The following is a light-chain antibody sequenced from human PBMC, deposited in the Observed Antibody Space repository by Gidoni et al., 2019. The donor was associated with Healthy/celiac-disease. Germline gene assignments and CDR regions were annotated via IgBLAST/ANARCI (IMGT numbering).Light chain of an antibody. Sequence: DIQMTQSPSSLSASVGDRVTITCQASQDISNYLNWYQQKPGKAPKLLIYDASNLETGVPSRFSGSGSGTDFNFIISSLQPEGIATYYCQQYDDLPPPTFGQGTKLEIK. CDR2: DAS. J-gene: IGKJ2*01. CDR1: QDISNY. CDR3: QQYDDLPPPT. V-gene: IGKV1-33*01.